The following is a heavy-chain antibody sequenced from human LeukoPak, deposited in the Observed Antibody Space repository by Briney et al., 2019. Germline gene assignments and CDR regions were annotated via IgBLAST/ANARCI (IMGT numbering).Heavy chain of an antibody. J-gene: IGHJ4*02. D-gene: IGHD3-3*01. V-gene: IGHV4-31*03. CDR3: ARADITIFGVVIDY. CDR2: IYYSGST. CDR1: GGSISSGGYY. Sequence: SQTLSLTCTVSGGSISSGGYYWSWIRQHPGKGLEWIGYIYYSGSTYYNPSLKSRVIISVDTSKNQFSLKLSSVTAADTAVYYCARADITIFGVVIDYWDQGTLVTVSS.